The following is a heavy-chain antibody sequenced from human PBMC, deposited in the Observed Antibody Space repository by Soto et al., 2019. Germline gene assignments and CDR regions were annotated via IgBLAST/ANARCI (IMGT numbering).Heavy chain of an antibody. V-gene: IGHV1-18*01. CDR3: ARDRSYYYETSGYPFDY. J-gene: IGHJ4*02. Sequence: XSVKVSCKASVYSFYRYGISWVRQAPGQRPEWMGWISADNGDTRFSQKVQGRLTLTTDTSTNTAYMDLRSLSSDDTAVYYCARDRSYYYETSGYPFDYWGQGTQVTVSS. CDR1: VYSFYRYG. CDR2: ISADNGDT. D-gene: IGHD3-22*01.